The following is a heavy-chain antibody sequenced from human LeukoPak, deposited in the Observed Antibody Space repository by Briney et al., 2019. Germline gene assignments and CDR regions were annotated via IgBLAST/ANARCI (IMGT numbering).Heavy chain of an antibody. J-gene: IGHJ4*02. Sequence: ASVKVSCKASGYTFTGYYMHWVRQAPRQGLEWMGWINPNSGGTNYAQKFQGRVTMTRDTSISTAYMELSRLRSDDTAVYYCARGIGSGSSSLDYWGQGTLVTVSS. D-gene: IGHD6-13*01. CDR2: INPNSGGT. V-gene: IGHV1-2*02. CDR1: GYTFTGYY. CDR3: ARGIGSGSSSLDY.